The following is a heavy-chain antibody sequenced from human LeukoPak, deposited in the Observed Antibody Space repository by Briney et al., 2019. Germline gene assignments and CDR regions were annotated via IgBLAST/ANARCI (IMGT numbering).Heavy chain of an antibody. D-gene: IGHD4-17*01. Sequence: GGSLRLSCVASGFTFSSYSMNWVRQAPGKGLEWVSSISSSSSYIYYADSVKGRFTISRDNAKNSLYLQMNSLRAEDTAVYYCARDGPLYGDYFDYWGQGTLVTVSS. V-gene: IGHV3-21*01. CDR2: ISSSSSYI. J-gene: IGHJ4*02. CDR1: GFTFSSYS. CDR3: ARDGPLYGDYFDY.